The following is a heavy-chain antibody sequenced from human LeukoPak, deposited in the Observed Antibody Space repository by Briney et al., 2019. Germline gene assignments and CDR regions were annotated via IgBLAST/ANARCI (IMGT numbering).Heavy chain of an antibody. Sequence: GGSQRLSCAASGFTLSSYEMNWVRQAPGKGREGVSPIRSSSSYRYYAYSVKGRFIISRDNAQNSLYLQMNSLRAEDTAVYYCARVVLELRLGYWGQGTLVTVSS. CDR2: IRSSSSYR. J-gene: IGHJ4*02. D-gene: IGHD1-7*01. CDR1: GFTLSSYE. V-gene: IGHV3-21*01. CDR3: ARVVLELRLGY.